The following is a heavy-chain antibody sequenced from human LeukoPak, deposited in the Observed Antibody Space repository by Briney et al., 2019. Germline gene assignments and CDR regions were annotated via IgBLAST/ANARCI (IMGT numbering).Heavy chain of an antibody. CDR1: GFTFSSYA. J-gene: IGHJ3*02. CDR3: TTDRLGITMVRGRTVDI. V-gene: IGHV3-23*01. D-gene: IGHD3-10*01. Sequence: GGSLRLSCAASGFTFSSYAMSWVRQAPGKGLEWVSAISGSGGSTYYADSVKGRFTISRDNSKNTLYPQMNSLRAEDTAVYYCTTDRLGITMVRGRTVDIWGQGTMVTVSS. CDR2: ISGSGGST.